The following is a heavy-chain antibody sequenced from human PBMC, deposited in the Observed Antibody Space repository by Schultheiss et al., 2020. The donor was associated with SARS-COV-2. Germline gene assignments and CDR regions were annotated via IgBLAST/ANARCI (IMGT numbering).Heavy chain of an antibody. CDR1: GGSFSGYY. CDR3: AAAIGAY. CDR2: IYYSGST. J-gene: IGHJ4*02. Sequence: SETLSLTCTVYGGSFSGYYWSWIRQPPGKGLEWIGYIYYSGSTYYNPSLKSRVTISVDTSKNQFSLKLSSVTAADTAVYYCAAAIGAYWGQGTLVTVSS. V-gene: IGHV4-34*01. D-gene: IGHD2-2*02.